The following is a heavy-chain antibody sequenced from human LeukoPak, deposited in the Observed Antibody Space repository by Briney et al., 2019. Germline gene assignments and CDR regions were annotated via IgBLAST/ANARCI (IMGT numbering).Heavy chain of an antibody. D-gene: IGHD3-3*01. J-gene: IGHJ4*02. CDR1: GFTFSSYW. V-gene: IGHV3-7*01. Sequence: TGGSLRLSCAASGFTFSSYWMSWVRQAPGKGLEWVANIKRDGSEKYYVDSVKGRFTISRDNAKNSLYLQMNSLRAEDTAVYYCARRGDFWSGYSGDYWGQGTLVTVSS. CDR3: ARRGDFWSGYSGDY. CDR2: IKRDGSEK.